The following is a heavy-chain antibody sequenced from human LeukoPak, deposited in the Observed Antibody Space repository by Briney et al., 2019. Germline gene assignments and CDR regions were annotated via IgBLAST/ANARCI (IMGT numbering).Heavy chain of an antibody. Sequence: PGGSLRLSCAASGFTFSSYSMNWVRQAPGKGLEWVSYISSSSSTIYYADSVKGRFTISRDNAKNSLYLQMNSLRAEDTAVYYCARDYGDYPPGFDYWGQGTLVTVSS. D-gene: IGHD4-17*01. CDR2: ISSSSSTI. CDR1: GFTFSSYS. CDR3: ARDYGDYPPGFDY. J-gene: IGHJ4*02. V-gene: IGHV3-48*01.